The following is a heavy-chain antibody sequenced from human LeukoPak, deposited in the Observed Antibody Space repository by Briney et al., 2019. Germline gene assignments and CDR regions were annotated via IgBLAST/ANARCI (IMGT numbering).Heavy chain of an antibody. Sequence: PSETLSLTCTVSGGSVSSYYWSWIRQPPGKGLEWIGYIYSSENTKYNSSLESRVTMSEDTSKNQVFLKLSSVTAADTAVYYCARFHSGPSGWYVPWYFDLWGRSTLVTVSS. J-gene: IGHJ2*01. CDR2: IYSSENT. V-gene: IGHV4-4*09. D-gene: IGHD6-19*01. CDR3: ARFHSGPSGWYVPWYFDL. CDR1: GGSVSSYY.